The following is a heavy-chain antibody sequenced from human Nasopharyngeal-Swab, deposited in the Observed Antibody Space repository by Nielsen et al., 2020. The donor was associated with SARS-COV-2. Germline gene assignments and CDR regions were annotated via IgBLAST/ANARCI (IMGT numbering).Heavy chain of an antibody. D-gene: IGHD2-2*01. CDR1: GLTFSSYW. V-gene: IGHV3-74*01. Sequence: GESLKISCAASGLTFSSYWMHWVRQAPGKGLVWVSRINSDGSSTSYADSVKGRFTISRDNAKNTLYLQMNSLRAEDTAVYYCARDKAVVVPAAIYYYGMDVWGQGTTVTVSS. J-gene: IGHJ6*02. CDR2: INSDGSST. CDR3: ARDKAVVVPAAIYYYGMDV.